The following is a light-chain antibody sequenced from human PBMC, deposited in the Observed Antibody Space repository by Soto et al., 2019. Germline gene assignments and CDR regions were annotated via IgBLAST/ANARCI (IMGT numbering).Light chain of an antibody. Sequence: QSVLTQPPSASGSPGQSVTISYSGTTSDVGGYNLVSWYQQHTAKAPKLLIYEGTQRPSGVSSRFSGSKSGNTASLTISGLQAEDEADYYCCSYASSSSYVFGTGTKVTVL. V-gene: IGLV2-23*01. CDR3: CSYASSSSYV. CDR2: EGT. CDR1: TSDVGGYNL. J-gene: IGLJ1*01.